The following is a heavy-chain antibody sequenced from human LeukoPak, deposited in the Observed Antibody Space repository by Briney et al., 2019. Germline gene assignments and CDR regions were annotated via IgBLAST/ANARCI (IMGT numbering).Heavy chain of an antibody. V-gene: IGHV3-30*01. CDR3: ARDLHPIVVVPAAIRGIVGATTGVDY. CDR2: ISYDGSNK. Sequence: PGGSLRLSCAASGFTFSSYAMHWVRQAPGKGLEWVAVISYDGSNKYYADSVKGRFTISRDNSKNTLYLQMNSLRAEDTAVYYCARDLHPIVVVPAAIRGIVGATTGVDYWGQGTLVTVSS. D-gene: IGHD2-2*02. CDR1: GFTFSSYA. J-gene: IGHJ4*02.